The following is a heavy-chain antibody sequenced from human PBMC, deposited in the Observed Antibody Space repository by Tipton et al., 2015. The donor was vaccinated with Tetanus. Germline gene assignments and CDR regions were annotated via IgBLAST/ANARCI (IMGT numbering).Heavy chain of an antibody. D-gene: IGHD2-15*01. Sequence: TLSLTCIVSGGSMSGSGHYGAWVRQSPGKGLEWIGSISYSGRTYYSPSLKSRVTMSVDTSKKDFSVRLGSVTAADTAVYYCARGGLCVGPACAGISPLLDVWGRGTLVTVSS. V-gene: IGHV4-39*02. J-gene: IGHJ2*01. CDR3: ARGGLCVGPACAGISPLLDV. CDR2: ISYSGRT. CDR1: GGSMSGSGHY.